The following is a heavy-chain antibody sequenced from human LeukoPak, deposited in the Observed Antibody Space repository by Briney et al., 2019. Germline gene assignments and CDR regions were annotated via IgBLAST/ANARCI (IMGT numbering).Heavy chain of an antibody. CDR3: ARPTYGDHYYFNY. V-gene: IGHV3-74*01. D-gene: IGHD4-17*01. CDR1: GFTFSSYW. CDR2: ISSDGSST. J-gene: IGHJ4*02. Sequence: PGGSLRLSCAASGFTFSSYWMHWVRQAPGKGLVWVSRISSDGSSTSYADSVKGRFTISRDNAKNTLYLQMNSLRAEDTAVYYCARPTYGDHYYFNYWGQGTLVTVSS.